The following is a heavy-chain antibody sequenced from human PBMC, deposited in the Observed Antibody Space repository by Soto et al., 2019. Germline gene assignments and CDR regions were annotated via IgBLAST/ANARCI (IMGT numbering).Heavy chain of an antibody. J-gene: IGHJ5*02. D-gene: IGHD6-13*01. CDR3: TADLGAAYSTNNWFDP. Sequence: PGGSLRLSCAASGFTFSHAWLHWVRQAPGKGLEYVGRIKSKDVGATADYNPPVKGRFTISRDDSKDTVYLEMNSLKTEDTATYFCTADLGAAYSTNNWFDPWGRGTLVTVSS. CDR2: IKSKDVGATA. CDR1: GFTFSHAW. V-gene: IGHV3-15*07.